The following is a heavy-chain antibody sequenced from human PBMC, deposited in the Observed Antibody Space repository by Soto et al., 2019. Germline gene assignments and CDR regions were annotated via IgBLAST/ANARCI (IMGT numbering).Heavy chain of an antibody. Sequence: PPETLSLTCTVSGGSIRRYYWSWIRQPPGKGLEWIGYLYYSGSTNYNPSLKSRVTISVDTSKKQFSLKLSSVTAADTAVYYCARANGDDAFDIWGQGTIVTVSS. CDR3: ARANGDDAFDI. J-gene: IGHJ3*02. CDR1: GGSIRRYY. CDR2: LYYSGST. V-gene: IGHV4-59*01. D-gene: IGHD2-21*02.